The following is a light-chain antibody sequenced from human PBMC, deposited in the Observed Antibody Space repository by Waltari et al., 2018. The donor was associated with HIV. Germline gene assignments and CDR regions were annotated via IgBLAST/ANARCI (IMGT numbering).Light chain of an antibody. CDR1: QSVFYSSNNRNY. J-gene: IGKJ3*01. CDR2: WAS. V-gene: IGKV4-1*01. Sequence: DIVMTQSPDSLAVSLGERATINCKSSQSVFYSSNNRNYLAWYQQKPGQPPKLLLYWASTRESGVPDRFSGSGSGTDFTLTISSLQAEDVAAYYRQQYFSSPFTFGPGTKVDIK. CDR3: QQYFSSPFT.